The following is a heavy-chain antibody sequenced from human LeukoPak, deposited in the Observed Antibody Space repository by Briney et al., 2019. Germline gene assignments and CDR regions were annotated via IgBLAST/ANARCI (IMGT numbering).Heavy chain of an antibody. J-gene: IGHJ6*03. CDR3: ARGQRSRGWYFGYYYMDV. Sequence: GASVKVSCKASGYTFTSSDINWVRQATGQGLEWMGWMNPNSGDTGYAQKFQGRVTITSNTSISTAYMELSSLRSEDTAVYYCARGQRSRGWYFGYYYMDVWGKGTTVTVSS. CDR2: MNPNSGDT. CDR1: GYTFTSSD. V-gene: IGHV1-8*03. D-gene: IGHD6-19*01.